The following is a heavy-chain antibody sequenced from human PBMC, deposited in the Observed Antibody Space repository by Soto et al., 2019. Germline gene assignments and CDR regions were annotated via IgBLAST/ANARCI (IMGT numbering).Heavy chain of an antibody. CDR2: ISYDGTDK. CDR1: GFTFSSYS. Sequence: QVQLVESGGGVVQPGRSLRLSCAASGFTFSSYSMHWVRQAPGKGLEWVSAISYDGTDKYYADSVKGRFTFSRDNSKNTLYLQMNSLRTEDTALYYCARAPSGFSPEFDSWGQGTLVTVSS. CDR3: ARAPSGFSPEFDS. D-gene: IGHD3-22*01. J-gene: IGHJ5*01. V-gene: IGHV3-30-3*01.